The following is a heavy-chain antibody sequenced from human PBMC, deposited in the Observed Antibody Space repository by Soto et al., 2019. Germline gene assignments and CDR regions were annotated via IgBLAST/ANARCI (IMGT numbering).Heavy chain of an antibody. CDR3: AREDDDYVGGLKV. J-gene: IGHJ6*02. D-gene: IGHD3-16*01. Sequence: SVKVSCKASGGTSSTYGINWLRQAPGQGLEWMGAIILLCGTTKYAQRFQGRVTITADESTGTAYMELSSLTSEDTAVYYCAREDDDYVGGLKVWGQGTTVTVSS. V-gene: IGHV1-69*13. CDR2: IILLCGTT. CDR1: GGTSSTYG.